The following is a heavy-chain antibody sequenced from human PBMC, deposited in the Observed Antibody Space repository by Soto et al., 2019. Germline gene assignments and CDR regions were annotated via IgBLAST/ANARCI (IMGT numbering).Heavy chain of an antibody. CDR3: AHSRCGCDCLQSYSSHYYYGMDV. V-gene: IGHV2-5*02. CDR2: IYWDDDK. Sequence: QITLKESGPSLVKPTQTLTLTCTFSGFSLSTGGVGVGWIRQPPGKALEWLALIYWDDDKRYSPSLRSRLTVTKDTSKNQVVITMTNMDPVDAATYYCAHSRCGCDCLQSYSSHYYYGMDVWGQGTTVTVSS. CDR1: GFSLSTGGVG. J-gene: IGHJ6*02. D-gene: IGHD2-21*02.